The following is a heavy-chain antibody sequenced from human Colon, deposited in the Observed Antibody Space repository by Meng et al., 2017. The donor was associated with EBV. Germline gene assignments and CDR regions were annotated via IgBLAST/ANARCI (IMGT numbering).Heavy chain of an antibody. Sequence: AELQGWGGGLLTHSETLSFPYGVAGGPSSNFYSSGIRRPRGKGLEWVWEMNQSGSTNYNPSLKRRVTVSGDASKNQFFLKLSSVTAADTAVYYCARAWGYCSSGSCRTGWGQGTLVTVSS. D-gene: IGHD2-15*01. CDR2: MNQSGST. CDR1: GGPSSNFY. V-gene: IGHV4-34*01. CDR3: ARAWGYCSSGSCRTG. J-gene: IGHJ4*02.